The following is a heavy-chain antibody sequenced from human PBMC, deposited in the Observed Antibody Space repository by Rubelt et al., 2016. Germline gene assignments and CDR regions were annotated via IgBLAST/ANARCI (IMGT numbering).Heavy chain of an antibody. CDR2: VFYTGSA. J-gene: IGHJ6*02. CDR1: GGSINTFY. V-gene: IGHV4-59*08. D-gene: IGHD6-6*01. CDR3: ASNTKYSNWHGMNA. Sequence: QVQLQESGPGLVKPSETLSLTCTVSGGSINTFYWSWIRQPPGKGLEWIGYVFYTGSANYNPSLKSRVTISVDTSRNQFSLNLSSCAAADTAVYYCASNTKYSNWHGMNAWGQGTTVIVSS.